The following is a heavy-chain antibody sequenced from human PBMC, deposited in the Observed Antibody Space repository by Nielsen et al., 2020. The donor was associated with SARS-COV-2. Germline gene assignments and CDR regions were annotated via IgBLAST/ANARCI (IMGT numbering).Heavy chain of an antibody. CDR1: GFNFDDYA. D-gene: IGHD3-10*01. J-gene: IGHJ4*02. V-gene: IGHV3-9*01. Sequence: SLKISCAASGFNFDDYAMHWVRQAPGKGLEWVSGISWKSGPIGYADSVKGRFTISRDNAKNSLYLQMNSLRAEDTALYYCASPTGYWGQGTLVTVSS. CDR3: ASPTGY. CDR2: ISWKSGPI.